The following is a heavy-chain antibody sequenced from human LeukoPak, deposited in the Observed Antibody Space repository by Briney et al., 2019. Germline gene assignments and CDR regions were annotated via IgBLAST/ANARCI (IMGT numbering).Heavy chain of an antibody. CDR3: AKEGSDSSGYYDY. J-gene: IGHJ4*02. Sequence: GGSLRLSCAASGFTFSSYPMTWVRQAPGKGLEWVSAISGSGGSTYYADSVKGRFTISRDNSKNTLYLQMNSLRAEDTAVYYCAKEGSDSSGYYDYWGQGTLVTVSP. CDR2: ISGSGGST. D-gene: IGHD3-22*01. CDR1: GFTFSSYP. V-gene: IGHV3-23*01.